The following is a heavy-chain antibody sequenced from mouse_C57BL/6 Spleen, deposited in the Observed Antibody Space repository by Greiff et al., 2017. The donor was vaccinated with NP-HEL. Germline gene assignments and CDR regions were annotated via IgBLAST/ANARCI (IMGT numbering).Heavy chain of an antibody. Sequence: VQLQQSGPELVKPGASVKISCKASGYAFSSSWMNWVKQRPGKGLEWIGRIYPGDGDTNYNGKFTGKATLTADKSSSTAYMQLSSLTSEDSAVYFCEGIDYPYVDYWGQGTTLTVSS. CDR3: EGIDYPYVDY. D-gene: IGHD2-4*01. CDR1: GYAFSSSW. CDR2: IYPGDGDT. V-gene: IGHV1-82*01. J-gene: IGHJ2*01.